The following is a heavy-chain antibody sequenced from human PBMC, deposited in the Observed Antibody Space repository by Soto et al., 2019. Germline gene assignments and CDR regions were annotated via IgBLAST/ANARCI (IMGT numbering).Heavy chain of an antibody. CDR1: GYTFTSYG. Sequence: QVQLGQSGSEVKEPGASVKVSCKASGYTFTSYGISWVRQAPGQGLEWMGWISAYNGNTNYAQKLQGRVTMTTDTSTSTAYMELRSLRSDDTAAYYCARAGLGVPGTGYGMDVWGQGTTVTVSS. CDR2: ISAYNGNT. J-gene: IGHJ6*02. CDR3: ARAGLGVPGTGYGMDV. D-gene: IGHD6-19*01. V-gene: IGHV1-18*01.